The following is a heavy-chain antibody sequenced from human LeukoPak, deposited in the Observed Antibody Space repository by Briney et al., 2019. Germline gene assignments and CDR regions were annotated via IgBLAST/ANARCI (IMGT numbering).Heavy chain of an antibody. CDR2: IYYTGSV. CDR1: GAPISTAGYY. J-gene: IGHJ4*02. D-gene: IGHD4-17*01. CDR3: ARETVDTVTIDY. V-gene: IGHV4-30-4*01. Sequence: TLSLTCTVSGAPISTAGYYWTWIRQTPGEGLEWIGYIYYTGSVDYNPSLKSRVTISVDTSKNQFSLKLSSVTAADTAVYYCARETVDTVTIDYWGQGTLVTVSS.